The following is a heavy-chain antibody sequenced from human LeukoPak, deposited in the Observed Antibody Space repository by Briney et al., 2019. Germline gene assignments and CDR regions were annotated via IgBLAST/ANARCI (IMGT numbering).Heavy chain of an antibody. CDR3: ARAGVGASDY. V-gene: IGHV1-8*02. J-gene: IGHJ4*02. Sequence: ASVKVSCKASGYTFIDYSIHWVRQAPGQGFEWMGWMNPNSGNTGYAQKFQGRVTMTRNTSISTAYMELSSLRSEDTAVYYCARAGVGASDYWGQGTLVTVSS. CDR2: MNPNSGNT. CDR1: GYTFIDYS. D-gene: IGHD1-26*01.